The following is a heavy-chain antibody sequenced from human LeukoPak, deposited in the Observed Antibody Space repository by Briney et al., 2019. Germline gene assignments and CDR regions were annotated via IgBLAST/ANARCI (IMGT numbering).Heavy chain of an antibody. D-gene: IGHD5-18*01. Sequence: PGGSLRLSCAASGFTFSNHAMSWFRQAPGKGLELDSAISPPGVTTYFPDSVKGRFNISRDNSKNTLYLQMNSLRAGDTAIYYCAREYSYGYDDWFDPWGQGTLVTVSS. CDR1: GFTFSNHA. CDR2: ISPPGVTT. J-gene: IGHJ5*02. CDR3: AREYSYGYDDWFDP. V-gene: IGHV3-23*01.